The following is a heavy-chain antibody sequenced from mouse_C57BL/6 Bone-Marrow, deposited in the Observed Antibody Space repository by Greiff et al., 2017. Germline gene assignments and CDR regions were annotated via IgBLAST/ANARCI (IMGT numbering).Heavy chain of an antibody. CDR1: GFTFSSYA. CDR3: AREEEVPYY. V-gene: IGHV5-4*01. D-gene: IGHD2-14*01. Sequence: EVQGVESGGGLVKPGGSLKLSCAASGFTFSSYAMSWVRQTPEKRLEWVATISDGGSYTYYPDNVKGRFTISRDNAKNNLYLQMSHLKSEDTAMYCCAREEEVPYYWGQGTSVTVSS. J-gene: IGHJ4*01. CDR2: ISDGGSYT.